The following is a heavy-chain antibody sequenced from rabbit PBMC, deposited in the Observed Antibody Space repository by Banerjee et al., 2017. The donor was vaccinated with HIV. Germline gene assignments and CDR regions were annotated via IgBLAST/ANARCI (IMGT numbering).Heavy chain of an antibody. CDR3: ARDLAGVIGWNFGL. CDR2: IYAGSSGST. Sequence: QSLEESGGDLVKPGASLTLTCTASGFSFSSTHYISWVRQAPGKGLEWIACIYAGSSGSTYYASWVNGRFTITRSTSINTVTLQMTSLTAADTATYFCARDLAGVIGWNFGLWGQGTLVTVS. V-gene: IGHV1S40*01. CDR1: GFSFSSTHY. D-gene: IGHD4-1*01. J-gene: IGHJ4*01.